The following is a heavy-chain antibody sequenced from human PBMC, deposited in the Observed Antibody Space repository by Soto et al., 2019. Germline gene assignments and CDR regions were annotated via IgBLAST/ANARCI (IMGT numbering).Heavy chain of an antibody. CDR1: GYTFTSYG. CDR3: ARDRFSAIFGVNYYYGMDV. Sequence: ASVKVSCKASGYTFTSYGISWVRQAPGQGLEWMGWISAYNGNTNYAQKLQGRVTMTTDTSTSTAYMELRSLRSDDTAVYYCARDRFSAIFGVNYYYGMDVWGQGPTVPAPS. V-gene: IGHV1-18*01. J-gene: IGHJ6*02. D-gene: IGHD3-3*01. CDR2: ISAYNGNT.